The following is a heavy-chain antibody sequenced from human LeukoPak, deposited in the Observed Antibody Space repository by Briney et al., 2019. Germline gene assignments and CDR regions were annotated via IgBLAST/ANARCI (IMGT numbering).Heavy chain of an antibody. CDR3: AREILRGYSYGNGNWFDP. D-gene: IGHD5-18*01. J-gene: IGHJ5*02. CDR1: GGSISSYY. Sequence: PSETLSLTCTVSGGSISSYYWSWIRQPPGKGLEWIGYIYYSGSTNYNPSLKSRVTISVDTSKNQFSLKLSSVTAADTAVYYCAREILRGYSYGNGNWFDPWGQGTLVTVSS. V-gene: IGHV4-59*01. CDR2: IYYSGST.